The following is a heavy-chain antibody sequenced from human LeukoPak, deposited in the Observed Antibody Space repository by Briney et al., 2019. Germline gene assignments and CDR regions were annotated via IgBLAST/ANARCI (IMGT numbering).Heavy chain of an antibody. D-gene: IGHD4-17*01. J-gene: IGHJ4*02. CDR3: ARQRFYGDYAGDY. CDR2: ISSRGSTI. CDR1: GFTFSSYE. V-gene: IGHV3-48*03. Sequence: GGSLRLSCAASGFTFSSYEMNWARQAPGKGLEWVSYISSRGSTIYYADSVKGRFTISRDNAKNSLYLQMNSLRAEDTAVYYCARQRFYGDYAGDYWGQGTLVTVSS.